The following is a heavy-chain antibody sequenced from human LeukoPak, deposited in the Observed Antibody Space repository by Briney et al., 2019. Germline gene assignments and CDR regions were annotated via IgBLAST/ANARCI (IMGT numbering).Heavy chain of an antibody. CDR2: IYYSGIA. CDR3: ARAIQASLQPRFDP. Sequence: PSETLSLTCTVSGGSISSSSYYWGWIRQPPGKGLEWIGYIYYSGIAYYHPSLKSRVSISVETSKNRFSLNLNFVTAADTGVYFCARAIQASLQPRFDPWGLGTLVTVSS. CDR1: GGSISSSSYY. J-gene: IGHJ5*02. D-gene: IGHD3-16*02. V-gene: IGHV4-30-4*08.